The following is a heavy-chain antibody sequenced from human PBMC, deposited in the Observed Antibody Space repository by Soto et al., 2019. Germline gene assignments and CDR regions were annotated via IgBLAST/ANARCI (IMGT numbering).Heavy chain of an antibody. J-gene: IGHJ5*02. V-gene: IGHV3-15*01. D-gene: IGHD2-15*01. Sequence: GGSLRLSCAASGFTFIDAWMSWVRQAPGKWLDLVGRIKSKSDGGTTEYAAPVRGRFTISRDDSKNTLYLQMNSLKTEDTAVYYCTTDLWRIAVVVGSTGYFNAWGQGTPVTVSS. CDR2: IKSKSDGGTT. CDR3: TTDLWRIAVVVGSTGYFNA. CDR1: GFTFIDAW.